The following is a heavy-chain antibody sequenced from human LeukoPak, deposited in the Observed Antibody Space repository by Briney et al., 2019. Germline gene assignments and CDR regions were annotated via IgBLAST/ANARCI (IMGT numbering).Heavy chain of an antibody. J-gene: IGHJ4*02. Sequence: PGGSLRLSCAASGFTFSNYGMSWVRQAPGKGLEWVSVIRGSGGGTYYADSVKGRFTISRDNSKNTVYLQMNSLTAEDTAVYYCVKARMPHCGTDCLESWGQGTLVTVSS. CDR3: VKARMPHCGTDCLES. CDR2: IRGSGGGT. V-gene: IGHV3-23*01. D-gene: IGHD2-21*02. CDR1: GFTFSNYG.